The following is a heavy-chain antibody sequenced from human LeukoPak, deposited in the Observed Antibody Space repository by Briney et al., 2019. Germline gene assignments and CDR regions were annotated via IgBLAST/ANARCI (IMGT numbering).Heavy chain of an antibody. Sequence: GGALRLSCATSGFTLVDYGLSWVRRAPGKGLEWLCAINYNGAITDYADSVKGRFTISRDNAKNSLYLRMDSLRAEDTALYYCARDRLGPSFSVSHFDLWGQGTLVTVSS. J-gene: IGHJ4*02. CDR3: ARDRLGPSFSVSHFDL. CDR1: GFTLVDYG. CDR2: INYNGAIT. V-gene: IGHV3-20*04. D-gene: IGHD3-3*02.